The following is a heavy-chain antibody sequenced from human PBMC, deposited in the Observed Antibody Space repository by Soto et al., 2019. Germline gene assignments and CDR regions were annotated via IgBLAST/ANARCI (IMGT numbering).Heavy chain of an antibody. CDR2: ISDDGSNK. Sequence: SLRLSCVASGFTFSNYGMHWVRQAPGKGLEWVAFISDDGSNKYYADSMRGRFTMSRDNSKRTLYLQMSSLRVEDTAVYYCTKRRNVLRFLEWSSGMEVWGQGTTVTVSS. CDR1: GFTFSNYG. J-gene: IGHJ6*02. D-gene: IGHD3-3*01. V-gene: IGHV3-30*18. CDR3: TKRRNVLRFLEWSSGMEV.